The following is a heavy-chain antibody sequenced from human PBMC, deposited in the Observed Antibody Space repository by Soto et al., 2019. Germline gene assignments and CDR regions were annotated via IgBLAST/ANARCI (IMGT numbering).Heavy chain of an antibody. D-gene: IGHD5-12*01. V-gene: IGHV3-64D*06. CDR3: VKPTAYYIDSYDGYPV. CDR1: GFTFSNYA. CDR2: IGTNGGST. Sequence: GGSLRLSCSASGFTFSNYALHWVRQAPGKGLEYVSSIGTNGGSTFYADSVKGRFTISRDNSKNTLYLQMRSLRPDDTAEYYCVKPTAYYIDSYDGYPVWGQGTLVTVSS. J-gene: IGHJ4*02.